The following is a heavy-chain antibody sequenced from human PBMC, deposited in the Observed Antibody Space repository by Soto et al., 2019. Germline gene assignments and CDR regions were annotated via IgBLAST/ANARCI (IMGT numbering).Heavy chain of an antibody. D-gene: IGHD2-21*01. Sequence: QVQLQESGPGLVKPSQTLSLTCTVSGGSISSGGYYWSWIRQHPGKGLEWIGYIYYSGSTYYNPSLKSRVTISVDTSKNQCTLKLSSVTAADTAVYYCARARDGYKRDWFDPWGQGTLVTVSS. CDR3: ARARDGYKRDWFDP. CDR2: IYYSGST. CDR1: GGSISSGGYY. J-gene: IGHJ5*02. V-gene: IGHV4-31*03.